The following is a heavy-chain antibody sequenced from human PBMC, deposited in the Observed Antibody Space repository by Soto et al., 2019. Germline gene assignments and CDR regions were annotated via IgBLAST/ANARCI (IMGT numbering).Heavy chain of an antibody. D-gene: IGHD2-2*01. J-gene: IGHJ6*02. V-gene: IGHV3-53*01. CDR1: GFTVSSNY. CDR3: ARGYCSSTSCRGGSMDV. Sequence: PGGSLRLSCAASGFTVSSNYMSWVRQAPGKGLEWVSVIYSGGSTYYADSVKGRFTISRDNSKNTLYLQMNSLRAEDTAVYYCARGYCSSTSCRGGSMDVWGQGTTVTVS. CDR2: IYSGGST.